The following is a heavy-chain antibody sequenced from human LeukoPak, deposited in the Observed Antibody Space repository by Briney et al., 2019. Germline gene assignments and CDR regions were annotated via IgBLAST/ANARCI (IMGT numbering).Heavy chain of an antibody. J-gene: IGHJ6*03. Sequence: SETLSLTCTVSGGSVSSYYWGWIRQPAGKGLEWIGRIYTSGSTNYNPSLKSRVTMSVDTSKNQFSLKLSSVTAADTAVYYCARQAIAAGPYYYYYMDVWGKGTTVTVSS. D-gene: IGHD6-25*01. CDR1: GGSVSSYY. V-gene: IGHV4-4*07. CDR3: ARQAIAAGPYYYYYMDV. CDR2: IYTSGST.